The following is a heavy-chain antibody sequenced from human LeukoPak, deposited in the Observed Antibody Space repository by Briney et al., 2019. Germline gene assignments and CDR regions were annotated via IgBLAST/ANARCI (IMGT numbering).Heavy chain of an antibody. J-gene: IGHJ4*02. D-gene: IGHD5-24*01. CDR1: GFTFRNHG. CDR2: IIGTGDST. CDR3: ASLYNDYGDY. V-gene: IGHV3-23*01. Sequence: PGGSLRLSCAASGFTFRNHGMSWVRQAPGKGLEWVSGIIGTGDSTFYADPVKGRFTISRDNSRNTLYLHMNSLRVDDTAVYYCASLYNDYGDYWGQGALVTASS.